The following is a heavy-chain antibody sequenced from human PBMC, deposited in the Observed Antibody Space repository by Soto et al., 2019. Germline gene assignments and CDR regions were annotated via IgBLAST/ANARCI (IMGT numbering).Heavy chain of an antibody. V-gene: IGHV4-59*08. CDR3: ARARGGYFDY. CDR1: GDSISSYY. J-gene: IGHJ4*02. CDR2: FYYSGST. Sequence: SETLSLTCPVAGDSISSYYLSWIRQPPGKGLEWIGYFYYSGSTNYNPSLKSRVTISVDTSKNQFSLKLSSVTAADTAVYYCARARGGYFDYGGQGTVVTVS. D-gene: IGHD3-10*01.